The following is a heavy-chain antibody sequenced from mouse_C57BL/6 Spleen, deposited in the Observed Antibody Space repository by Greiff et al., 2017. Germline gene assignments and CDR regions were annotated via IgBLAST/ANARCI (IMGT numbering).Heavy chain of an antibody. CDR3: ARPLRLYYAMDY. D-gene: IGHD2-12*01. J-gene: IGHJ4*01. CDR1: GYAFSSSW. CDR2: IYPGDGDT. V-gene: IGHV1-82*01. Sequence: QVQLQQSGPELVKPGASVKISCKASGYAFSSSWMNWVKQRPGKGLEWIGRIYPGDGDTNYNGKFKGKATLTADKSSSTAYMQLSSLTSEDSAVYFCARPLRLYYAMDYWGQGTSVTVSS.